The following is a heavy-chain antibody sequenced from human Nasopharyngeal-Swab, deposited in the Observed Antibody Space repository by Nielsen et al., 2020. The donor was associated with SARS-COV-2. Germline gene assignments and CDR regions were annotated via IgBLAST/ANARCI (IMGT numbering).Heavy chain of an antibody. J-gene: IGHJ3*02. CDR3: ARASLSGSSTGRRAFDI. CDR1: GFTVSSNY. CDR2: ISSSGSTI. Sequence: GESLKISCAASGFTVSSNYMSWVRQAPGKGLEWVSYISSSGSTIYYADSVKGRFTISRDNAKNSLYLQMNSLRAEDTAVYYCARASLSGSSTGRRAFDIWGQGTMVTVSS. V-gene: IGHV3-11*04. D-gene: IGHD1-26*01.